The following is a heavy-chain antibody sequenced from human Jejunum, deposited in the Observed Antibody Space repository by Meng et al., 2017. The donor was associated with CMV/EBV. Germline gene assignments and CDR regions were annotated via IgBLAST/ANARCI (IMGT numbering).Heavy chain of an antibody. CDR3: VHRKDYSGNWNGGSADF. J-gene: IGHJ4*02. CDR2: IYWDDDK. D-gene: IGHD1-1*01. CDR1: FSLTSSPVG. V-gene: IGHV2-5*02. Sequence: FSLTSSPVGGGWSRQPPGQALEWLAFIYWDDDKRYNPSLKNRLTITKDAPRNQVVLTMTNMDPADTATYHCVHRKDYSGNWNGGSADFWGQGALVTVSS.